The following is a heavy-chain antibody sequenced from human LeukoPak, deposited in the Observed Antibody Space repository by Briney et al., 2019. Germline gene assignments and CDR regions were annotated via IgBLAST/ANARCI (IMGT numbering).Heavy chain of an antibody. CDR3: ARHPKIGYCRGGSCYSRPGGLDY. Sequence: SETLSLTCTVSGGSISSYYWSWVRQPPGKGLEWIGYIYYSGSTNYNPSLKSRVTISVDTSKNQFSLKLSSVTAADTAVYYCARHPKIGYCRGGSCYSRPGGLDYWGQGTLVTVSS. J-gene: IGHJ4*02. CDR2: IYYSGST. CDR1: GGSISSYY. V-gene: IGHV4-59*08. D-gene: IGHD2-15*01.